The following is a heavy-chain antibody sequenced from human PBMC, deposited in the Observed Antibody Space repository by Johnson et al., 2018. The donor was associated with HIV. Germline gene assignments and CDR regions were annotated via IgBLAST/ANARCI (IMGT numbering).Heavy chain of an antibody. Sequence: QVQLVESGGGLVQPGGSLRLPCAASGFTVSTNYMTWVRQAPGKGQEWVAVIPSDVRNKYYVDSVRGRFTISRDNADNSLYLQMNSLRAEDTALYSCAKDRVRYTSDVDAFDLWGQGTMVTVSS. CDR2: IPSDVRNK. D-gene: IGHD1-1*01. J-gene: IGHJ3*01. CDR3: AKDRVRYTSDVDAFDL. V-gene: IGHV3-30*18. CDR1: GFTVSTNY.